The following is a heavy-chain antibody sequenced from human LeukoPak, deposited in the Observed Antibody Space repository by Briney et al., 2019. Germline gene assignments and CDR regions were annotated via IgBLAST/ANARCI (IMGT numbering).Heavy chain of an antibody. Sequence: GGSLRLSCAASGFTFSDHYMDWVRQAPGKGLEWVGRTRNKANSYTTEYAASVKGRFTISRDDSKNSLYLQMNSLRAEDTAVYYCAKDPTASLWFGEDYYFDYWGQGTLVTVSS. V-gene: IGHV3-72*01. CDR1: GFTFSDHY. D-gene: IGHD3-10*01. J-gene: IGHJ4*02. CDR2: TRNKANSYTT. CDR3: AKDPTASLWFGEDYYFDY.